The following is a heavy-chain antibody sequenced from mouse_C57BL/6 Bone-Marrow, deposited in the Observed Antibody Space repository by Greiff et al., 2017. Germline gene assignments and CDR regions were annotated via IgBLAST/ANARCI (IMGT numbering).Heavy chain of an antibody. CDR1: GYSITSGYY. CDR2: ISYDGSN. Sequence: EVKLQESGPGLVKPSQSLSLTCSVTGYSITSGYYWNWIRQFPGNKLEWMGYISYDGSNNYNPSLNNRISITRDTSKNQFFLKLNSVTTEDTATYYCAREGSYYYEAMDYWGQGTSVTVSS. CDR3: AREGSYYYEAMDY. V-gene: IGHV3-6*01. D-gene: IGHD1-1*01. J-gene: IGHJ4*01.